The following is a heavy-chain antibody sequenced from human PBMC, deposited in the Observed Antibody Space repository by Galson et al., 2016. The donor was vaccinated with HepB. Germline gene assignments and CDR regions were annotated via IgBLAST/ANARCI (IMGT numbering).Heavy chain of an antibody. Sequence: SLRLSCAASGFNLNHYSMNWVRQSPGKGLEWLSFISISSTTIDYADSVKGRFIVSRDNAKQSLHLQMNSMRADDTSFYYCTRGASFDDAYTYTSDFYHSMDVWGQGTAVTVSS. V-gene: IGHV3-48*04. CDR2: ISISSTTI. CDR3: TRGASFDDAYTYTSDFYHSMDV. J-gene: IGHJ6*02. CDR1: GFNLNHYS. D-gene: IGHD3-9*01.